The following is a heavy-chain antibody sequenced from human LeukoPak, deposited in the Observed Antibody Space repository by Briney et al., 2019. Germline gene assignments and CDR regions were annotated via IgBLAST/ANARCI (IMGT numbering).Heavy chain of an antibody. CDR3: AKRSLSGTWYFDL. Sequence: GGSLRLSCAASGFTYSRYAMSWGRQATGKGLGWVSSISDNGAGTFYADSVKGRFTISRDNSDKTLYLQMNSLRAEDTAVYYCAKRSLSGTWYFDLWGRGTLVIVSS. D-gene: IGHD3-3*01. V-gene: IGHV3-23*01. CDR2: ISDNGAGT. J-gene: IGHJ2*01. CDR1: GFTYSRYA.